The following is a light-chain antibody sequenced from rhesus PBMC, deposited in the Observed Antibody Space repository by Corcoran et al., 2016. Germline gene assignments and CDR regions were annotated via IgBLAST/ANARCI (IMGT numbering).Light chain of an antibody. CDR3: QQYNNSPFT. J-gene: IGKJ3*01. Sequence: DIQMTQSPSSLSASVGDRVTITCRASQGINNYLSWYQQKPGKAPTPLIYYASSLETGVPSRFSGRRSGTDYTLTITSLQPEDIATYYFQQYNNSPFTVGPGTKLDIK. V-gene: IGKV1-66*01. CDR2: YAS. CDR1: QGINNY.